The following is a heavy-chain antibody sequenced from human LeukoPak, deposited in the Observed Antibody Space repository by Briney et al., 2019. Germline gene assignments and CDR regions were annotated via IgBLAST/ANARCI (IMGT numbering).Heavy chain of an antibody. CDR2: TYYRSKWYN. V-gene: IGHV6-1*01. CDR3: AREKFVFIAAAGAFDY. J-gene: IGHJ4*02. Sequence: SQTLSLTCAISGDSVSSNSAAWNWIRQSPSRGVEWLGRTYYRSKWYNDYAVSVKSRITINSDTSKNQFSLQLNSVTPEDTAVYYCAREKFVFIAAAGAFDYWGQGTLVTVSS. CDR1: GDSVSSNSAA. D-gene: IGHD6-13*01.